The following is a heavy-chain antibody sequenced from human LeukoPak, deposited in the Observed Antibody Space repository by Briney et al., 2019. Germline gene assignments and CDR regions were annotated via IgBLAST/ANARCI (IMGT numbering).Heavy chain of an antibody. Sequence: SGGSLRLSCAASGFTFSSYSMNWVRQASGKGLEWVSSISSSSSYIYYADSVKGRFTISRDNAKNSLYLQMNSLRAEDTAVYYCARTYYDFWSGYYEYYFDYWGQGTLVTVSS. D-gene: IGHD3-3*01. J-gene: IGHJ4*02. CDR1: GFTFSSYS. CDR2: ISSSSSYI. CDR3: ARTYYDFWSGYYEYYFDY. V-gene: IGHV3-21*01.